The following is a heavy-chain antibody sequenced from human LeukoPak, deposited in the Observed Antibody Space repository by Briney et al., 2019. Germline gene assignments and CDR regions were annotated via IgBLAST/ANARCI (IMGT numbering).Heavy chain of an antibody. J-gene: IGHJ2*01. CDR2: VSYDGSNQ. CDR3: ARPYSTSWSSGWYFDL. V-gene: IGHV3-30-3*01. D-gene: IGHD2-2*01. CDR1: GFTFSSYS. Sequence: GGSLRLSCAASGFTFSSYSMHWVRQAPGKGLEWLAIVSYDGSNQYYGDSVKGRFTISRDNSKNTLYLQMSSLRPEDTAVYYCARPYSTSWSSGWYFDLWGRGTLVSVSS.